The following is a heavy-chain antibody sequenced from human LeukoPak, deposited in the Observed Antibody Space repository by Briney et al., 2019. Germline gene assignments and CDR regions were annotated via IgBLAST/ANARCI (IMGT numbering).Heavy chain of an antibody. V-gene: IGHV4-31*03. CDR3: AREGGPYRPLDY. J-gene: IGHJ4*02. Sequence: SETLSLTCSVSGXSIRSGGYYWTWIRQHPGKGLEWIGYIHFSGTTHYNPSLKSRVTITIDTSKNQFSLKLNSMTTADTAVYYCAREGGPYRPLDYSGQGTVVTVSS. CDR1: GXSIRSGGYY. CDR2: IHFSGTT.